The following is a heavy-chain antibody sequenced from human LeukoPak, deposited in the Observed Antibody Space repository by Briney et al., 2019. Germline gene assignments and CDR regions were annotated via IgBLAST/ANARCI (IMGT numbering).Heavy chain of an antibody. D-gene: IGHD3-10*01. CDR1: GGSISSSSYY. J-gene: IGHJ4*02. CDR2: IYYSGSA. CDR3: ARDGRGLDY. V-gene: IGHV4-39*02. Sequence: SETLSLTCTVSGGSISSSSYYWGCIRQPPGKGLEWIASIYYSGSAYYNPSLKSRVTISLDTSKNQFSLKMSSVTAADTAVYYCARDGRGLDYWGQGTLVTVSS.